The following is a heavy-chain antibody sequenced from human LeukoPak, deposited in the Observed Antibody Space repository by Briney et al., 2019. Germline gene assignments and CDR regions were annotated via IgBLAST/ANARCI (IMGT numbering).Heavy chain of an antibody. CDR3: ARGIVVVPAAIVWFDP. J-gene: IGHJ5*02. Sequence: SETLSLTCTVSGGSISNYYWSWMRQPPAKGLEWIGYIYTSGGTNYNPSLKSRVTISVDTSKNQFSLKLSSVTAADTAVYYCARGIVVVPAAIVWFDPWGQGTLVTVSS. D-gene: IGHD2-2*01. CDR1: GGSISNYY. CDR2: IYTSGGT. V-gene: IGHV4-4*09.